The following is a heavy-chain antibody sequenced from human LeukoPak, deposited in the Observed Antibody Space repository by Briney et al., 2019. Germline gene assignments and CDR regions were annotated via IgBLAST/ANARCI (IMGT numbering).Heavy chain of an antibody. V-gene: IGHV1-2*06. J-gene: IGHJ4*02. CDR2: INPYSGDT. CDR1: GYTFTGYH. D-gene: IGHD6-13*01. CDR3: ARDQGSLTRSWYTGY. Sequence: ASVKVSCKASGYTFTGYHIHWVRQAPGQGLEWMGRINPYSGDTNFAQKFQGGVTMTRDTSITTAYMDLSSLTPDDTAVYFCARDQGSLTRSWYTGYWGQGTQVTVSS.